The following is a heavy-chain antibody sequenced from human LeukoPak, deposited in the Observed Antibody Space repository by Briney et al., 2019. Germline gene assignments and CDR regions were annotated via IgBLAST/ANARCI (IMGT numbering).Heavy chain of an antibody. Sequence: SQTLSLTCAISGDSVSSNSAAWNWIRQSPSRGLEWLGRTYYRSRWYNDYAVPVKSRITINPDTSKNQFSLQLNSVTPEDTALYYCARDQPKSYDSSGYYSMLLDYWGQGTLVTVSS. CDR3: ARDQPKSYDSSGYYSMLLDY. CDR2: TYYRSRWYN. J-gene: IGHJ4*02. CDR1: GDSVSSNSAA. D-gene: IGHD3-22*01. V-gene: IGHV6-1*01.